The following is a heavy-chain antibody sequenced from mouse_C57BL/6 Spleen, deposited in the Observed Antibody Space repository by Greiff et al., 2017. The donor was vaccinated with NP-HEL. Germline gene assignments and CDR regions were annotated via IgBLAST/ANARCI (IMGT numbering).Heavy chain of an antibody. CDR3: ARGYYYGSSYGYWYFDV. Sequence: VKLQQPGAELVMPGASVKLSCKASGYTFTSYWMHWVKQRPGQGLEWIGEIDPSDSYTNYNQKFKGKSTLTVDKSSSTAYMQLSSLTSEDSAVYYCARGYYYGSSYGYWYFDVWGTGTTVTVSS. CDR2: IDPSDSYT. CDR1: GYTFTSYW. D-gene: IGHD1-1*01. V-gene: IGHV1-69*01. J-gene: IGHJ1*03.